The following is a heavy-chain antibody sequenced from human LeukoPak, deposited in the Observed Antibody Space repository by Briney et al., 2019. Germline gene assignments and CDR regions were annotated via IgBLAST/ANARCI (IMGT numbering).Heavy chain of an antibody. J-gene: IGHJ4*02. Sequence: GGSLRLSCAVPGFTFSSYWMSWVRQAPGKGLEWVANIKKDGSDKFYVDSVKGRFTISRDNAKNSLYLQMNSLRAEDTAVYYCAREEDGSYYYWGQGTLVTVSS. D-gene: IGHD1-26*01. CDR2: IKKDGSDK. CDR1: GFTFSSYW. CDR3: AREEDGSYYY. V-gene: IGHV3-7*01.